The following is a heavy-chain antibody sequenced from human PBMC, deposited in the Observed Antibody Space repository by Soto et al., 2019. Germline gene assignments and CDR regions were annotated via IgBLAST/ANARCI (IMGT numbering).Heavy chain of an antibody. CDR2: TYYGGST. CDR3: ARHLTYCSAGSCYSDFPYDGMDV. Sequence: SETLSLTCTVSGGSISSSSYYWGWIRQPPGEGLEWIGSTYYGGSTYFHPSLQSRVTMSVDTSKNQFSLKLSSVTAADTAVYYCARHLTYCSAGSCYSDFPYDGMDVWSQGTTVTVSS. D-gene: IGHD2-15*01. CDR1: GGSISSSSYY. J-gene: IGHJ6*02. V-gene: IGHV4-39*01.